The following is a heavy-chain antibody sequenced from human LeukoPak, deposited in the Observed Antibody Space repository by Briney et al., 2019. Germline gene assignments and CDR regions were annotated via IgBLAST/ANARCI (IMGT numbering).Heavy chain of an antibody. V-gene: IGHV1-46*01. D-gene: IGHD4-11*01. CDR1: GYTFTSYH. CDR2: INPSGGTT. J-gene: IGHJ4*02. CDR3: ARAVLDYPGKYYFDY. Sequence: EASVKVSCKASGYTFTSYHMHWVRQAPGQGLEWMGIINPSGGTTNYAQKFQGRVTITADESTSTAYMELSSLRSEDTAVYYCARAVLDYPGKYYFDYWGQGTLVTVSS.